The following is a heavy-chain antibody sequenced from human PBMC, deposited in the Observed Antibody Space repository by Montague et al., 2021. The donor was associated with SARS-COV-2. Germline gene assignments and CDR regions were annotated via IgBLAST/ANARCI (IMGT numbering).Heavy chain of an antibody. J-gene: IGHJ5*01. Sequence: TLSLTCTVSGGSISSGSYYWSWLRPPDGQGLEWIGRVYASGITSYNPSLKSRLTIDIDTSKNQLAMRLSSVTAAATALYYCIRRVASFDSWGQGTLVTVSS. CDR2: VYASGIT. CDR3: IRRVASFDS. CDR1: GGSISSGSYY. D-gene: IGHD3-3*02. V-gene: IGHV4-61*02.